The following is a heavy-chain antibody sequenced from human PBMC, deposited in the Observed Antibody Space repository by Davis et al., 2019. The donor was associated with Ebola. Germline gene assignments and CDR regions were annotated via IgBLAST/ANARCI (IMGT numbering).Heavy chain of an antibody. D-gene: IGHD2-15*01. V-gene: IGHV4-34*01. Sequence: MPSETLSLTCAVYGGSFSAYYWTWIRQPPGKGLEWIGEIDHSGSTNYNPSLKSRVAISVDTSKNQFSLNLNSLTAADTAVYYCARSVSGGRASDYWGQGTLVTVSS. CDR2: IDHSGST. CDR1: GGSFSAYY. J-gene: IGHJ4*02. CDR3: ARSVSGGRASDY.